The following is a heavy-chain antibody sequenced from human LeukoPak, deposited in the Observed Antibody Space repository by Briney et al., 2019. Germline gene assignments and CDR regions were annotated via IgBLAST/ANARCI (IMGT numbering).Heavy chain of an antibody. Sequence: PSEPLSLTCTVSGSSISRYYWSWIRQSPGKGLEWIGYIYYSGSTNYNPSLKSRVTISIDTPKNQFSLKLSSVTAADTAVYYCARDSGGSTGVDYWGQGTLVTVSS. CDR2: IYYSGST. CDR3: ARDSGGSTGVDY. J-gene: IGHJ4*02. CDR1: GSSISRYY. V-gene: IGHV4-59*01. D-gene: IGHD2-8*02.